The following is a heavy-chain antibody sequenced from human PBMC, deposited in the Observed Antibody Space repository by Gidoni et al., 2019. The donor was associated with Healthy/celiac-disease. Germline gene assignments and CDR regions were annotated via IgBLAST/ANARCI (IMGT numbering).Heavy chain of an antibody. J-gene: IGHJ6*03. V-gene: IGHV1-2*02. Sequence: QVQLVQSGAEVKKPGASVKVSCKASGYTFTGYYMHWVRQAPGQGLEWMGWINPNSGGTNYAQKFQGRVTMTRDTSISTAYMELSRLRSDDTAVYYCARGTKYCSSTSCYGTDYYYYYMDVWGKGTTVTVSS. CDR3: ARGTKYCSSTSCYGTDYYYYYMDV. CDR1: GYTFTGYY. D-gene: IGHD2-2*01. CDR2: INPNSGGT.